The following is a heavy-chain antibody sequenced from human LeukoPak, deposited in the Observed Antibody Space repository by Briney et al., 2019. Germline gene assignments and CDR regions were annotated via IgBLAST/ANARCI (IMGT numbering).Heavy chain of an antibody. D-gene: IGHD6-19*01. CDR2: ISYDGSNK. J-gene: IGHJ4*02. Sequence: GGSLRLSCAASGFTFSSYAMHWVRQAPGKGLEWVAVISYDGSNKYYADSVKGRFTISRDNSKNTLYLQMNSLRADDTAVYYCAKRSSGLIPYFDYWGQGTLVTVSS. CDR1: GFTFSSYA. V-gene: IGHV3-30*04. CDR3: AKRSSGLIPYFDY.